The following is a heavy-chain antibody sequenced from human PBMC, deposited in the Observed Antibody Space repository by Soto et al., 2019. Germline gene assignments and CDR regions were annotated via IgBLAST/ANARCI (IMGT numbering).Heavy chain of an antibody. Sequence: QVHLVESGGGVVQPGKSLRLSCAASGFTFDGYGMHWVRQAPRKGLEWVAVIWNDGNKKYYADSVKGRFTISRDNSQNTLYLQMASLRVEDTAVYSCARVNGDGWGIFDSWGPGTLVTVSS. CDR3: ARVNGDGWGIFDS. J-gene: IGHJ4*02. V-gene: IGHV3-33*01. D-gene: IGHD6-19*01. CDR2: IWNDGNKK. CDR1: GFTFDGYG.